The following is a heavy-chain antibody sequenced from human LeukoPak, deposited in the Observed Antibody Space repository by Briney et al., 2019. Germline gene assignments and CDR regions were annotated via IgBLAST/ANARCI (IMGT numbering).Heavy chain of an antibody. V-gene: IGHV3-74*01. Sequence: GGSLRLSCAASGFTFSGYWVHWVRQAPGKGLVWVSRINSGGSSTSSADSVEGRFTISRDNTKNTLYLQMNSLRAGDTAVYYCARGTSGYGYDAFDIWGQGTMVTVST. CDR2: INSGGSST. D-gene: IGHD5-12*01. CDR1: GFTFSGYW. CDR3: ARGTSGYGYDAFDI. J-gene: IGHJ3*02.